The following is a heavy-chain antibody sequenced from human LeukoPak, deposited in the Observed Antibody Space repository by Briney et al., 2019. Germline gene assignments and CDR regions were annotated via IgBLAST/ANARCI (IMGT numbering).Heavy chain of an antibody. J-gene: IGHJ3*01. Sequence: SGPALVNPTQSLTLTCSFSGFSLITSGVGVDWIRQSPGKALEWVAIIYWDNDKRYSPYLNKRLSITKDTSNNQVVLTMTNVDPVDTGTYFCAHIMITFGGVLRDDAFDVWGPGTVVTVSP. D-gene: IGHD3-16*01. CDR3: AHIMITFGGVLRDDAFDV. V-gene: IGHV2-5*02. CDR1: GFSLITSGVG. CDR2: IYWDNDK.